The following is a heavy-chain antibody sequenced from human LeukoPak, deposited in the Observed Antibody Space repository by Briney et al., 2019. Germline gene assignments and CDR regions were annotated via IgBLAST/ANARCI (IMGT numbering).Heavy chain of an antibody. V-gene: IGHV4-34*01. CDR1: GGSFSGYY. D-gene: IGHD5-18*01. J-gene: IGHJ4*02. CDR2: INHSGST. CDR3: ARGPRGYSYGYSY. Sequence: PSETLSLTCAVYGGSFSGYYWSWIRQPPGKGLEWIGEINHSGSTNYNPSLKSRVTISVDTSKNQFSLKLSSVTAADTAVYYCARGPRGYSYGYSYWGQGTLVTVSS.